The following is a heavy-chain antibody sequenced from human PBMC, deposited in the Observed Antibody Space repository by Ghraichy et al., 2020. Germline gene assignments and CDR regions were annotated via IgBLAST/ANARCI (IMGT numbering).Heavy chain of an antibody. J-gene: IGHJ4*02. CDR1: GFTFSSYA. CDR3: ARAAAPGGGYFDY. Sequence: GGSLRLSCAASGFTFSSYAMHWVRQAPGKGLEWVAVISYDGSNKYYADSVKGRFTISRDNSKNTLYLQMNSLRAEDTAVYYCARAAAPGGGYFDYWGQGTLVTVSS. V-gene: IGHV3-30*04. CDR2: ISYDGSNK. D-gene: IGHD2-2*01.